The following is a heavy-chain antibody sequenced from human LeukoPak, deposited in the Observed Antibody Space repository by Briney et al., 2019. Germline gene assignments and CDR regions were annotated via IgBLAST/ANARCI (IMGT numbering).Heavy chain of an antibody. Sequence: ASVKVSSKASGYTFTAYYMHWVRQAPGQGLEWMGWINPNSGGTNYAQKFQGRVTMTRDTSISTAYMELSRLRSDDTAVYYCASVGYYADDAFDIWGQGTMVTVSS. CDR1: GYTFTAYY. D-gene: IGHD3-22*01. V-gene: IGHV1-2*02. CDR3: ASVGYYADDAFDI. J-gene: IGHJ3*02. CDR2: INPNSGGT.